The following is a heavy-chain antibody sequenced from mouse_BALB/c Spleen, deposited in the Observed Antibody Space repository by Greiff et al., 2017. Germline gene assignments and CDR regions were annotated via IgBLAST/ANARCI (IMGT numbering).Heavy chain of an antibody. CDR3: ARSRYYGSSYWYFDV. CDR1: GYAFTSYN. CDR2: IDPYNGGT. V-gene: IGHV1S135*01. Sequence: VQLQQSGPELVKPGASVKVSCKASGYAFTSYNMYWVKQSHGKSLEWIGYIDPYNGGTSYNQKFKGKATLTVDKSSSTAYMHLNSLTSEDSAVYYCARSRYYGSSYWYFDVWGAGTTVTVSS. D-gene: IGHD1-1*01. J-gene: IGHJ1*01.